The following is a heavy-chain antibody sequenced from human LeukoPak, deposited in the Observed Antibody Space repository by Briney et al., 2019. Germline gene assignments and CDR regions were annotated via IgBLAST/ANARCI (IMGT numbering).Heavy chain of an antibody. CDR1: GFTFSAYN. J-gene: IGHJ4*02. CDR3: ARDKGIYDSSGYYYFDY. V-gene: IGHV3-21*01. Sequence: GGSLRLSCAASGFTFSAYNMNWVRQAPGKGLEWVSSISSSGSYIYYADSVKGRFTISRDYAKNSLYLQMNSLRAEDTAVYYCARDKGIYDSSGYYYFDYWGQGTLVTVSS. D-gene: IGHD3-22*01. CDR2: ISSSGSYI.